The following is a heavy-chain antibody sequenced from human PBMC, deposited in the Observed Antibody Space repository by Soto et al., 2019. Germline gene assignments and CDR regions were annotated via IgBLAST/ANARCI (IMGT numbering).Heavy chain of an antibody. V-gene: IGHV3-30*18. CDR1: GFTFGSHG. Sequence: QVQLVESGGGVVQPGGSLRLTCVASGFTFGSHGMHWVRQAPGKGLEWVAVISYDETNEYYVDSVKGRFTISWDNSKSTLYRQMNRLRPEDTAVYKCAKDLRTTISDYGMDVWGQGTTVTVSS. J-gene: IGHJ6*02. D-gene: IGHD2-21*01. CDR2: ISYDETNE. CDR3: AKDLRTTISDYGMDV.